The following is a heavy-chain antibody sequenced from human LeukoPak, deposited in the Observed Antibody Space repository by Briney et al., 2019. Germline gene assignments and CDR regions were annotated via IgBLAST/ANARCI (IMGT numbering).Heavy chain of an antibody. CDR3: ARDATPPGIIFDN. CDR2: INQDGSER. Sequence: GGSLRLSCATAGFSLSAFWMNWVRQAPGKGLEWVANINQDGSERWYADSVKGRLAISRDNARNSVFLQMNSLRTEDTAVYYCARDATPPGIIFDNWGQGTLVTVSS. D-gene: IGHD3-16*01. CDR1: GFSLSAFW. J-gene: IGHJ4*02. V-gene: IGHV3-7*05.